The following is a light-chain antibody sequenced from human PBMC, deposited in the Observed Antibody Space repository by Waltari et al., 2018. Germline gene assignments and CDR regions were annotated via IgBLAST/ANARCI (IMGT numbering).Light chain of an antibody. CDR2: SND. Sequence: QSVLTQPPSPSGTPGQRVPISCSGSRPNLGRSSVNWYQQLPGMAPRLLMHSNDERPSGVPDRFSASKSGTSASLDISGLQSEDEGDYYCAAWDDSLSGAWVFGGGTKLTVL. CDR1: RPNLGRSS. J-gene: IGLJ3*02. V-gene: IGLV1-44*01. CDR3: AAWDDSLSGAWV.